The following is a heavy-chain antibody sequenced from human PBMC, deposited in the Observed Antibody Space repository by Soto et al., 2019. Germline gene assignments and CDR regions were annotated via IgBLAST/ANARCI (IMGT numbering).Heavy chain of an antibody. CDR2: INPSGGST. V-gene: IGHV1-46*03. CDR1: GYTFTSYY. CDR3: ARVRNYVILTGSNWFDP. D-gene: IGHD3-9*01. J-gene: IGHJ5*02. Sequence: QVQLVQSGAEVKKPGASVKVSCKASGYTFTSYYMHWVRQAPGQGLEWMGIINPSGGSTSYAQKFQGRVTMTRDTSTSTVYMELSSLRSEDTAVYYCARVRNYVILTGSNWFDPWGQGTLVTVSS.